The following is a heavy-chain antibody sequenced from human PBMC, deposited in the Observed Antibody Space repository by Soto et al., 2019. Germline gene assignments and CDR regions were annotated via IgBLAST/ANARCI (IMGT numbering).Heavy chain of an antibody. Sequence: QVQLVPSGAEVKKPGASVTVSCKASGYTFTSYGISWVRQAPGQGLEWMGWISAYNGNTNYAQKLQGRVTMTTDTSTSTAYMELRSLRSDDTAVYYCARDAGDIVVVPAAIDAFDIWGQGTMVTVSS. J-gene: IGHJ3*02. D-gene: IGHD2-2*01. CDR2: ISAYNGNT. V-gene: IGHV1-18*01. CDR1: GYTFTSYG. CDR3: ARDAGDIVVVPAAIDAFDI.